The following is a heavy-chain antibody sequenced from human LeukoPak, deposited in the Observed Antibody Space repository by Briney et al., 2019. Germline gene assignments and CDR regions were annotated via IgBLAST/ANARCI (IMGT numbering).Heavy chain of an antibody. CDR2: VSDSGGST. D-gene: IGHD3-22*01. CDR1: GFTFSSYG. J-gene: IGHJ4*02. V-gene: IGHV3-23*01. CDR3: AKDSSLPYYYDSSGYYDY. Sequence: GGSLRLSCAASGFTFSSYGMSWVRQAPGKGLEWVSSVSDSGGSTYYADSVRGRFTISRDNSKNTLYLQMNSLRAEDTAVYYCAKDSSLPYYYDSSGYYDYWGQGTLVTVSS.